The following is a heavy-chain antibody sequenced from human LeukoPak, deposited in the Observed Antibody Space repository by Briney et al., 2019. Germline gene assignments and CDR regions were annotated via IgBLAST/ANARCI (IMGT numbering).Heavy chain of an antibody. D-gene: IGHD3-10*01. J-gene: IGHJ4*02. CDR2: ISYSGST. Sequence: SETLSLTCTVSRGSINSSNHYWGWIRQSPEKGLELIGCISYSGSTYYNPSLQSRVTISVDTSKNQFSLTLSSVTAADTAVFYCARHAFSPYGAGKYWGQGTPVTVSS. CDR1: RGSINSSNHY. V-gene: IGHV4-39*01. CDR3: ARHAFSPYGAGKY.